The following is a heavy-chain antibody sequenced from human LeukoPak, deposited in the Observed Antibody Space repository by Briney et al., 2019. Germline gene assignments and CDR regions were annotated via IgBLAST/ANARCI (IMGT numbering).Heavy chain of an antibody. CDR3: AKVSRIVVAITEIDY. Sequence: GGSLRLSCAASGFTFSSYAMSWVRQAPGNGLGWVSAISGSGGSTYYADSVKGRFTISRDNSKNTLYLQMNSLRAEDTAVYYCAKVSRIVVAITEIDYWGQGTLVTVSS. D-gene: IGHD3-22*01. J-gene: IGHJ4*02. V-gene: IGHV3-23*01. CDR1: GFTFSSYA. CDR2: ISGSGGST.